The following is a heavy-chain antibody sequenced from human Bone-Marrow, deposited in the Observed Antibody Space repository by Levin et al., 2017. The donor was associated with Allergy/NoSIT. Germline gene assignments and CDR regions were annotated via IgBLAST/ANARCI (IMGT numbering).Heavy chain of an antibody. CDR1: GFTFSSNW. J-gene: IGHJ4*02. Sequence: AGGSLRLSCAASGFTFSSNWMHWVRQGPGKGLVWVSRINSDGSSTSYADSVKGRFTISRDNAKNTLYLQMKSLRAEDTAVYYCARGTLAAAGNWGFNYWGQGALVTVSS. V-gene: IGHV3-74*01. CDR2: INSDGSST. CDR3: ARGTLAAAGNWGFNY. D-gene: IGHD6-13*01.